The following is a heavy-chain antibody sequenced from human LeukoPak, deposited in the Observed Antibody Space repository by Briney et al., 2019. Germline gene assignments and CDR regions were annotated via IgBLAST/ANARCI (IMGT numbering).Heavy chain of an antibody. CDR1: GFPFSSYG. D-gene: IGHD1-20*01. Sequence: GGSLRLSCVASGFPFSSYGMHWVRQAPGKGLGWVAVISYDGSNKYYADSVKGRFTISRDNSKNTLYLQMNSLRAEDTAVYYCARGDLNWKPVRYAMDVWGQGTTVTVSS. J-gene: IGHJ6*02. CDR2: ISYDGSNK. V-gene: IGHV3-30*03. CDR3: ARGDLNWKPVRYAMDV.